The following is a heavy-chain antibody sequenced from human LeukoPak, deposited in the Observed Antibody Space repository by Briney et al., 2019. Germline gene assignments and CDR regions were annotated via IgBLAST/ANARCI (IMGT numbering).Heavy chain of an antibody. Sequence: GGSLRLSCAASRFTFSSYWMSWVRQAPGKGLEWVANIKQDGSEKYYVDSVKGRFTISRDNAKNSLYLQMNSLRAEDTAVYYCARDRASPPIVVVPAAPTNYCYYYGMDVWGQGTTVTVSS. CDR1: RFTFSSYW. D-gene: IGHD2-2*01. CDR3: ARDRASPPIVVVPAAPTNYCYYYGMDV. CDR2: IKQDGSEK. V-gene: IGHV3-7*01. J-gene: IGHJ6*02.